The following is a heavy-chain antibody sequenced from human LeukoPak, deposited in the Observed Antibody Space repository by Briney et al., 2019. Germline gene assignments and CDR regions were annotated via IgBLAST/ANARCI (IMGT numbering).Heavy chain of an antibody. J-gene: IGHJ4*02. Sequence: SETLSLTCAVSGTSFSSYYWSWIRQPPGKGVEWIGEVNHSGYTNDNPSLKSRVTISVDTSKNQFSLRLRSVTAADTAVYFCARMTAGHDFWGQGTLVTVSS. V-gene: IGHV4-34*01. D-gene: IGHD2-21*02. CDR3: ARMTAGHDF. CDR1: GTSFSSYY. CDR2: VNHSGYT.